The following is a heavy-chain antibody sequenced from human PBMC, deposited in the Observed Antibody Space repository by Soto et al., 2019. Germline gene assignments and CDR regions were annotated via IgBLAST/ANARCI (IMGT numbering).Heavy chain of an antibody. J-gene: IGHJ4*02. CDR1: GFTFSSYA. V-gene: IGHV3-23*01. D-gene: IGHD2-15*01. CDR2: VSIGGRT. CDR3: AKRRGAGGHFDY. Sequence: DVQLLESGGGLVQPEGYLRLSCAASGFTFSSYAMGWVRQGPGKGLEWVAVVSIGGRTHYADSVRGRFTISRDNSKNTLSLQMNSLTAEYTAVYFCAKRRGAGGHFDYWGQGALVTVSS.